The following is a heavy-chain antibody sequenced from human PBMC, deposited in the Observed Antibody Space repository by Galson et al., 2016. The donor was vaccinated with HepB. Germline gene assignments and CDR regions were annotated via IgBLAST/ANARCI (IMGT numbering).Heavy chain of an antibody. CDR3: ARLHYDSGGGY. Sequence: SETLSLTCFVSGGSISDRLYYWAWIRQPPGKGLEWIATVYYACNTYYNPSLNGRVTISLDASRSEFYLKLTSLTAPDTALYFCARLHYDSGGGYWGQGTLVTAS. V-gene: IGHV4-39*01. D-gene: IGHD3-16*01. J-gene: IGHJ4*02. CDR1: GGSISDRLYY. CDR2: VYYACNT.